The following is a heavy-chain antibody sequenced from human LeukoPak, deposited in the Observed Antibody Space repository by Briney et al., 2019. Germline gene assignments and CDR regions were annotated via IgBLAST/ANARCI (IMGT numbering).Heavy chain of an antibody. D-gene: IGHD5-18*01. V-gene: IGHV4-59*08. CDR2: IYYSGST. CDR1: GGSISSYY. J-gene: IGHJ4*02. CDR3: ARHMGLGYSYGYPYFDY. Sequence: SETLPLTCTVSGGSISSYYWSWIRQPPGKGLEWIGYIYYSGSTNYNPSLKSQVTISVDTSKNQFSLKLSSVTAADTAVYYCARHMGLGYSYGYPYFDYWGQGTLVTVSS.